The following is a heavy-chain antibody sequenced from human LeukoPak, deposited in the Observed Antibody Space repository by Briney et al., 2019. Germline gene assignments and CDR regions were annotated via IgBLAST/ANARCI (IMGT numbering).Heavy chain of an antibody. V-gene: IGHV4-34*01. J-gene: IGHJ4*02. CDR2: INHSGST. D-gene: IGHD6-19*01. CDR1: GGSISSYY. Sequence: SETLSLTCTVSGGSISSYYWSWIRQPPGKGLEWIGEINHSGSTNYNPSLKSRVTISVDTSKNQFSLKLSSVTAADTAVYYCARTNSSGSFDYWGQGTLVTVSS. CDR3: ARTNSSGSFDY.